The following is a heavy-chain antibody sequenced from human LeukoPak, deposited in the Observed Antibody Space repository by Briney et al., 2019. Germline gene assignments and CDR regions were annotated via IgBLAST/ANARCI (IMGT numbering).Heavy chain of an antibody. CDR2: IYWYDDK. D-gene: IGHD3-3*01. J-gene: IGHJ6*03. Sequence: SGPTLVQPSQPLTLTCTCSELSLTTSGVGVVWIRQPPGKALEWLAAIYWYDDKRYSPSVKSRLNITKDTAKKQVVVTMTNMDPVDTGTYYCSHRQGHDLSSGYPDGDYYYLDVWGRGTTVTVS. CDR1: ELSLTTSGVG. V-gene: IGHV2-5*01. CDR3: SHRQGHDLSSGYPDGDYYYLDV.